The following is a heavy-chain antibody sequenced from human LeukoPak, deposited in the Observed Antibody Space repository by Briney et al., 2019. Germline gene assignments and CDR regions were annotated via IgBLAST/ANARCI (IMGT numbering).Heavy chain of an antibody. CDR2: INHSGST. D-gene: IGHD2-2*01. V-gene: IGHV4-34*01. CDR1: GGSFSGYY. CDR3: ARGCVSTSCYVDY. J-gene: IGHJ4*02. Sequence: SETLSLTCAVYGGSFSGYYWSWIRQPPGKGLEWIGEINHSGSTNYNPSLKSRVTISVDTSKNQFSLKLSSVTAADTAVYYCARGCVSTSCYVDYWGQGTLVTVSS.